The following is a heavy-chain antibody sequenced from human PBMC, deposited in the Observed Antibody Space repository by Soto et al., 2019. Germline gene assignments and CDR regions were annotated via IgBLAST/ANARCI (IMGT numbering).Heavy chain of an antibody. CDR1: GGTFSSYA. J-gene: IGHJ4*02. V-gene: IGHV1-69*01. D-gene: IGHD4-17*01. Sequence: QVQLVQSGAEVKKPGSSVQVSCKASGGTFSSYAIIWVRQAPGPGLEWMGGIIPIFGTANYAQKFQGRVTITADESTSTAYMDLSSLRSEDTAVYYCAGPQKMTTGGYYFDYWGQGTLVTVSS. CDR3: AGPQKMTTGGYYFDY. CDR2: IIPIFGTA.